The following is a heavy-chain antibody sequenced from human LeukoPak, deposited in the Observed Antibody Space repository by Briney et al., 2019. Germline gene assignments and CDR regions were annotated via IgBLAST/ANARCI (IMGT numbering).Heavy chain of an antibody. Sequence: GGSLRLSCVSSGTIASTNYMHWVRQAPGKGLESVSILYMNDNTYYADSVKGRFTISRDNAKNSLYLQMNSLRAEDTAVYYCARELTFSWGEDYWGQGTLVTVSS. D-gene: IGHD7-27*01. CDR3: ARELTFSWGEDY. J-gene: IGHJ4*02. V-gene: IGHV3-66*01. CDR2: LYMNDNT. CDR1: GTIASTNY.